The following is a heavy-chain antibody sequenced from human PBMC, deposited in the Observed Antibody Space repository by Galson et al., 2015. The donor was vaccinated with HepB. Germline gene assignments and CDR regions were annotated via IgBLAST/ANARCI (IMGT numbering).Heavy chain of an antibody. V-gene: IGHV3-33*01. D-gene: IGHD2-2*01. CDR3: ARAPGPTRYYYYYHMDV. Sequence: SLRLSCAASGFTFSSYGMHWVRQAPGKGLEWVAVIWYDGSNKYYADSVKGRFTISRDNSKNTLYLQMNSLRAEDTAVYYCARAPGPTRYYYYYHMDVWGKGTTVTVSS. CDR2: IWYDGSNK. J-gene: IGHJ6*03. CDR1: GFTFSSYG.